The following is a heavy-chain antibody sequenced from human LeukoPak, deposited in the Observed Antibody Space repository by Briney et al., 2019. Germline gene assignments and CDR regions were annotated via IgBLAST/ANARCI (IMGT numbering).Heavy chain of an antibody. CDR2: TDWKGGST. D-gene: IGHD6-13*01. CDR1: GFTFDDYG. V-gene: IGHV3-20*04. CDR3: ARYSSSWETYYFDN. Sequence: PGGSLRFSCAASGFTFDDYGMSWVRQAQGKGLKWVSGTDWKGGSTAYGGSVKGRFTISRDNAKNSLYLQMNSLRAEDTALYYCARYSSSWETYYFDNWGQGTLVTVSS. J-gene: IGHJ4*02.